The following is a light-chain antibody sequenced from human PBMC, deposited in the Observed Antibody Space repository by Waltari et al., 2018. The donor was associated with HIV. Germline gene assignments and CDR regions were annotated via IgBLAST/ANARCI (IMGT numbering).Light chain of an antibody. J-gene: IGLJ3*02. CDR3: MIWHSSAWV. CDR1: SGINVATYR. Sequence: QAVLTQPSSLSASPGASASLTCTLRSGINVATYRIYWYQQKPGSPPQYPLGYRSGSDKQRGSGVPSRFSGSKDASANAGILLISGLQSDDDADYYCMIWHSSAWVFGGGTKLTVL. CDR2: YRSGSDK. V-gene: IGLV5-45*02.